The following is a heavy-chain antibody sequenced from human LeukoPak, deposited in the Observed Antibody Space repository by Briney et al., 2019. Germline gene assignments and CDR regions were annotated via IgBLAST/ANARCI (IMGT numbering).Heavy chain of an antibody. CDR2: ISGSGGST. D-gene: IGHD3-10*01. J-gene: IGHJ3*02. CDR1: GFTFSSYA. CDR3: ANLGVGALWFGEEDFDI. Sequence: PGGSLRLSCAASGFTFSSYAMSWVRQAPGKGLEWVSAISGSGGSTYYADSVKGRFTISRDNSKNTLYLQMNSLRAEDTAVYYCANLGVGALWFGEEDFDIWGQGTMVTVSS. V-gene: IGHV3-23*01.